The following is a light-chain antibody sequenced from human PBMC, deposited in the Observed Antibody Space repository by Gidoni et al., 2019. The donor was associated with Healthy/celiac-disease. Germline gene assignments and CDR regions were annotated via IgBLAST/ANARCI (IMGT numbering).Light chain of an antibody. Sequence: DIQMTQSPSSLSASVGDRVTITCRASQSISSYLNWYQQKPGKAPKLLIYAASSLQRGVPSRFSGRGSGKDFTLTISSLQPEDVANYYCQQSYSTPSITFGQGTRLEIK. J-gene: IGKJ5*01. CDR1: QSISSY. CDR2: AAS. CDR3: QQSYSTPSIT. V-gene: IGKV1-39*01.